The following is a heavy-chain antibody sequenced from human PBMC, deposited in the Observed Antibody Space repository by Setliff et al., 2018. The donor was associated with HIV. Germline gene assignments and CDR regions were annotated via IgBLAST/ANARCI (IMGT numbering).Heavy chain of an antibody. D-gene: IGHD2-15*01. CDR2: ISPSSTII. Sequence: GGSLRLSCGASGFNFSSYSMNWVRQAPGKWLEWVSYISPSSTIIYYTDSVKGRFTTSSDNASNSLYLEMNSMRDDDTAVYYCARDFCGSSCSSGYGYFDHWGQGTLVTVSS. V-gene: IGHV3-48*02. CDR3: ARDFCGSSCSSGYGYFDH. J-gene: IGHJ4*02. CDR1: GFNFSSYS.